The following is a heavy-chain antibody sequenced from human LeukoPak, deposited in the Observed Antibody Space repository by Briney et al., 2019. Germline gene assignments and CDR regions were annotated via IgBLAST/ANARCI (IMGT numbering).Heavy chain of an antibody. Sequence: ASVKVSCKASGYTFTGHYMHWVRQAPGQGLEWMGWINPNSGGTNYAQKFQGRVTMTRDTSISTAYMELSRLRSDDTAVYYCARVGLLWFGEFEHGGQGTLVTVSS. CDR1: GYTFTGHY. V-gene: IGHV1-2*02. D-gene: IGHD3-10*01. J-gene: IGHJ4*02. CDR2: INPNSGGT. CDR3: ARVGLLWFGEFEH.